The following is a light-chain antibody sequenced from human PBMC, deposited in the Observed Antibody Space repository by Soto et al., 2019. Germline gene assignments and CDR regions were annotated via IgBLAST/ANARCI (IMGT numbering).Light chain of an antibody. CDR3: SSYTSSSTFV. Sequence: QSALTQPASVSGSPGQPITISCTGTSSDFGGYNYVSWYQQHPGKAPKLMIYEVSNRPSGVSNRFSGSKSGNTTSLTISGLQAEDEADYYCSSYTSSSTFVFGTGTKVTVL. CDR2: EVS. J-gene: IGLJ1*01. V-gene: IGLV2-14*01. CDR1: SSDFGGYNY.